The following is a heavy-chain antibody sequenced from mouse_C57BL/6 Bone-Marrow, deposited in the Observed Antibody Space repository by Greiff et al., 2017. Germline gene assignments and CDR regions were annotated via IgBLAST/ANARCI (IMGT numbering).Heavy chain of an antibody. V-gene: IGHV1-20*01. CDR1: GYSFTGYF. Sequence: EVKLQESGPELVKPGDSVKISCKASGYSFTGYFMNWVMQSHGKSLEWIGRINPYNGDTFYNQKFKGKATLTVDKSSSTAHMERRSLTSEDSAVYYCASSYYGYEDFGYWGQGTTLTVSS. J-gene: IGHJ2*01. CDR3: ASSYYGYEDFGY. D-gene: IGHD2-9*01. CDR2: INPYNGDT.